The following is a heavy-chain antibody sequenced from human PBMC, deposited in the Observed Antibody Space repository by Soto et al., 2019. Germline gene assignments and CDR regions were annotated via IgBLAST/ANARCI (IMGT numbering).Heavy chain of an antibody. D-gene: IGHD2-15*01. CDR1: GGTFSSYA. V-gene: IGHV1-69*13. CDR3: ARENGIVAGSRFDP. J-gene: IGHJ5*02. CDR2: IIPIFGTA. Sequence: SVKVSCKASGGTFSSYAISWVRQAPGQGLEWMGGIIPIFGTANYAQKFQGRVTITADESTSTAYMELSSLRSEDTAVYYCARENGIVAGSRFDPWGQGTLVTVSS.